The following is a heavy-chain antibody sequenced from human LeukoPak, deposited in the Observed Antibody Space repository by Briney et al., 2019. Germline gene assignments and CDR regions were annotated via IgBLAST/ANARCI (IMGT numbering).Heavy chain of an antibody. V-gene: IGHV3-48*01. D-gene: IGHD2-2*01. CDR1: GFTFSSYS. CDR2: ISSSSSSI. J-gene: IGHJ4*02. Sequence: GGSLRLSCAGSGFTFSSYSLNWDRQAPGKGLEWVSYISSSSSSIFYADSVKGRFTISRDNAKNSLYLQMNSLRVEDAAVYYCAISPRVGSTSWSFDYWGQGTLVTVSS. CDR3: AISPRVGSTSWSFDY.